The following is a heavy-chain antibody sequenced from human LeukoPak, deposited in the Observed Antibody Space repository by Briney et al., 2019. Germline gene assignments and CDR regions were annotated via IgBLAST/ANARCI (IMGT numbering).Heavy chain of an antibody. J-gene: IGHJ6*02. Sequence: GESLKISCKGSGYSFTSYWISWVRQMPGKGLEWMGRIDPSDSYTNYSPSFQGHVTISADKSISTAYLQWSSLKASDTAMYYCARHCSSTSCYAGDYYYYGMDVWGQGTTVTVSS. CDR1: GYSFTSYW. D-gene: IGHD2-2*01. CDR2: IDPSDSYT. CDR3: ARHCSSTSCYAGDYYYYGMDV. V-gene: IGHV5-10-1*01.